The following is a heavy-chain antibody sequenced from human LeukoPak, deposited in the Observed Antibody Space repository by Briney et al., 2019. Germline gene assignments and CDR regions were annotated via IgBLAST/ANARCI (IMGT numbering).Heavy chain of an antibody. Sequence: PGGSLRLSCAASRFTFSNAWMSWVRQAPGKGLEWVGRIKSKTDGGTTDYAAPVKGRFTILRDDSKNMLYLQMNSLKTEDTAVYYCTARITIFGVATDYWGQGTLVTVSS. CDR2: IKSKTDGGTT. V-gene: IGHV3-15*01. J-gene: IGHJ4*02. D-gene: IGHD3-3*01. CDR3: TARITIFGVATDY. CDR1: RFTFSNAW.